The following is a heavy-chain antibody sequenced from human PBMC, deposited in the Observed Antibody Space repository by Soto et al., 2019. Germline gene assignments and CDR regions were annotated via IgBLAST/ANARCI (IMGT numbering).Heavy chain of an antibody. CDR3: VRDSTLVRRVFDY. CDR2: ISSSSSYI. D-gene: IGHD2-8*02. CDR1: GFTFSSYS. V-gene: IGHV3-21*01. J-gene: IGHJ4*02. Sequence: GGSLRLSCAASGFTFSSYSMNWVRQAPGKGLEWVSSISSSSSYIYYADSVKGRFTISRDNAKNSLYLQMNSLRAEDTAVYYCVRDSTLVRRVFDYWGQGTLVTVSS.